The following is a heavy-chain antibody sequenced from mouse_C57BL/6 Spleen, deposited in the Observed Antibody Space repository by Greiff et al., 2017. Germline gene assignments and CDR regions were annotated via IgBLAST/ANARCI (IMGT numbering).Heavy chain of an antibody. V-gene: IGHV1-15*01. CDR3: TINWDWYFDV. CDR2: IDPETGGT. CDR1: GYTFTDYE. D-gene: IGHD4-1*02. J-gene: IGHJ1*03. Sequence: QVQLQQSGAELVRPGASVTLSCKASGYTFTDYEMHWVKQTPVHGLEWIGAIDPETGGTAYNQKFKGKAILTADKSSSTAYMELRSLTSEDSAVYYCTINWDWYFDVWGTGTTVTVSA.